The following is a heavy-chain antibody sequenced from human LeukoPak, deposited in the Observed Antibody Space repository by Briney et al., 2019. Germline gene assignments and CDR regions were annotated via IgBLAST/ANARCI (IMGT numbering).Heavy chain of an antibody. CDR3: ARDDGRYFDRLGHDAFDI. CDR2: IIPIFGTS. V-gene: IGHV1-69*13. D-gene: IGHD3-9*01. Sequence: ASVKVSCKASGGTFSTYAISWVRQAPGQGFEWMGGIIPIFGTSNYAQKFQGRVTITADESTSTAYMELSSLRSEDTAVYYCARDDGRYFDRLGHDAFDIWGQGTLVTVSS. J-gene: IGHJ3*02. CDR1: GGTFSTYA.